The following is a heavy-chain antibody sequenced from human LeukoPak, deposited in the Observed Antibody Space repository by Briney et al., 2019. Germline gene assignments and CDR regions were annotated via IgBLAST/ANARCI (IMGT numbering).Heavy chain of an antibody. J-gene: IGHJ4*02. Sequence: ASVKVPCKASGGTFSSYAISWVRQAPGQGLEWMGRIIPILGIANYAQKFQGRVTITADKSTSTAYMELSSLRSEDTAVYYCARGWGYFDYWGQGTLVTVSS. D-gene: IGHD7-27*01. CDR3: ARGWGYFDY. CDR2: IIPILGIA. CDR1: GGTFSSYA. V-gene: IGHV1-69*04.